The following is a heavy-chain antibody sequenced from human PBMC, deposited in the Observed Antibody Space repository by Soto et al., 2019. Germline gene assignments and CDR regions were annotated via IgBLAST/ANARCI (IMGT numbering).Heavy chain of an antibody. CDR3: ARQVDSRGHVTGCMDG. CDR1: GVSISSPTDY. V-gene: IGHV4-39*01. Sequence: SETLSLTCTVSGVSISSPTDYWGWMRQPPGKGLEWIGNIYYSGSAYYNPSLRSRLTISVDTSNNHFSLRLSSVTAADTAVYYCARQVDSRGHVTGCMDGWGQGTTVTVSS. J-gene: IGHJ6*02. CDR2: IYYSGSA. D-gene: IGHD3-10*01.